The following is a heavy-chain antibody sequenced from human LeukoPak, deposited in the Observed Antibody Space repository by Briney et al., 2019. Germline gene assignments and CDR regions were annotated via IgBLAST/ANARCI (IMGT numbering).Heavy chain of an antibody. J-gene: IGHJ3*02. CDR2: INPNSGNT. D-gene: IGHD6-13*01. Sequence: ASVKVSCKASGYTFTGYYMHWVRQAPGQGLEWMGWINPNSGNTGYAQKFQGRVTMTRNTSISTAYMELSSLRSEDTAVYYCARVVQQLDDAFDIWGQGTMVTVSS. CDR3: ARVVQQLDDAFDI. CDR1: GYTFTGYY. V-gene: IGHV1-8*02.